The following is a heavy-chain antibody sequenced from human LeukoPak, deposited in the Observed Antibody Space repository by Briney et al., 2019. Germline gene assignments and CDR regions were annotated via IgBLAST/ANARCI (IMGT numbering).Heavy chain of an antibody. V-gene: IGHV4-59*01. D-gene: IGHD5-24*01. CDR2: VYYSGST. Sequence: SETLSLTCTVSGGSISSYYWSWIRQPPGKGLEWIGYVYYSGSTNYNPSLRSRVTISVDTSKNQLSLKLSSVTAADTAVYYCARIVPYNYGYVDYWGQGTLVTVSS. CDR3: ARIVPYNYGYVDY. CDR1: GGSISSYY. J-gene: IGHJ4*02.